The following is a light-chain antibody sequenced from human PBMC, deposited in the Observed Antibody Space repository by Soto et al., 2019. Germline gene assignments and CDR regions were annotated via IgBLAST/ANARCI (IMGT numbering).Light chain of an antibody. V-gene: IGLV1-44*01. Sequence: QSVLTQPPSASGTPGQRVTISCSGSSSNIGSNTVNWYQQLPGTAPKLLMYSNNQRPSGVPDRFSGSKSGTSASLAISGLQSEDEADYYCQSYDSTLSARYVFGTGTKLTVL. J-gene: IGLJ1*01. CDR2: SNN. CDR3: QSYDSTLSARYV. CDR1: SSNIGSNT.